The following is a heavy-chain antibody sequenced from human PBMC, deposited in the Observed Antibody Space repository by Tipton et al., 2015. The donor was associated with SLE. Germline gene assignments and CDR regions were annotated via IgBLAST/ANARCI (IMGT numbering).Heavy chain of an antibody. CDR1: GGSFSSDTYL. Sequence: TLSLTCTVSGGSFSSDTYLWGWIRQPPGKGLEWIGDIYYTGSTYYNPSLRSRATISEDTSKNQFSLQLRSVTAADTAVYYCARGLEENVSAERWFDPWGQGTLVTVSS. V-gene: IGHV4-39*07. J-gene: IGHJ5*02. CDR2: IYYTGST. D-gene: IGHD1-1*01. CDR3: ARGLEENVSAERWFDP.